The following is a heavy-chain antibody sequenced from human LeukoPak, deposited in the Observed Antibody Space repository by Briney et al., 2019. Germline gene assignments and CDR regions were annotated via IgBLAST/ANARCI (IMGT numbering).Heavy chain of an antibody. CDR1: GFPFSSYW. Sequence: GGSLRLSCVASGFPFSSYWMTWVRQAPGKGLEWVSAISGSGGSTYYADSVKGRFTISRDNSKNTLYLQMNSLRAEDTAVYYCAKDRESSSRPYFFDYWGQGTLVTVSS. V-gene: IGHV3-23*01. D-gene: IGHD6-6*01. CDR3: AKDRESSSRPYFFDY. CDR2: ISGSGGST. J-gene: IGHJ4*02.